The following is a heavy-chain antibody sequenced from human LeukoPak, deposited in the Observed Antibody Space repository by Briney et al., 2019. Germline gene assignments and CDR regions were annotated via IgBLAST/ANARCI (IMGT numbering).Heavy chain of an antibody. CDR3: ARDRGDGNLNWFDP. Sequence: SETLSLTCTVSSGSIRSYYWSWIRQPAGRGLEWIGHIYGTGSTKYNPSLKSRVTMSVDTSKNQFSLMLNSVTAADTAVYYCARDRGDGNLNWFDPWGLGTLVTVSS. J-gene: IGHJ5*02. CDR2: IYGTGST. D-gene: IGHD5-24*01. V-gene: IGHV4-4*07. CDR1: SGSIRSYY.